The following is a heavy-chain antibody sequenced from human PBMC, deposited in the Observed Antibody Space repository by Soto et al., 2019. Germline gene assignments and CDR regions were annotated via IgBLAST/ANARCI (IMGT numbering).Heavy chain of an antibody. Sequence: GASVKVSCKASEYTFTTYSLHWVRQAPGQGLEWMGIINPTSSTTSDAQKFQGRVTMTRDMSTSTVYMELSSLRSEDTAVYYCARDLYSSSWYVRAFDMWGQGKMVTVSS. V-gene: IGHV1-46*03. D-gene: IGHD6-13*01. CDR1: EYTFTTYS. CDR2: INPTSSTT. CDR3: ARDLYSSSWYVRAFDM. J-gene: IGHJ3*02.